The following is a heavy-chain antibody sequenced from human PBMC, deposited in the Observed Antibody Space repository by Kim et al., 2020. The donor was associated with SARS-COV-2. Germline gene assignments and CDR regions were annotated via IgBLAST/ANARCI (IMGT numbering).Heavy chain of an antibody. V-gene: IGHV6-1*01. CDR2: TYYRSKWYN. D-gene: IGHD6-13*01. Sequence: SQTLSLTCAISGDSVSSNSAAWNWIRQSPSRGLEWLGRTYYRSKWYNDYAVSVKSRITINPDTSKNQFSLQLNSVTPEDTAVYYCARDLGGGAAASMDNWFDPWGQGTLVTVSS. J-gene: IGHJ5*02. CDR3: ARDLGGGAAASMDNWFDP. CDR1: GDSVSSNSAA.